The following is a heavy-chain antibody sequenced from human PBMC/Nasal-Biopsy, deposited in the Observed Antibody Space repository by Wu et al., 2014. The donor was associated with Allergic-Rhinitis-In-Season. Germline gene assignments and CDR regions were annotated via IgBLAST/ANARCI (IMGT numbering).Heavy chain of an antibody. CDR2: IYYSGST. J-gene: IGHJ3*02. CDR1: GGSISSYY. D-gene: IGHD6-25*01. CDR3: ARGDPIPASVWTFDI. Sequence: TLSLTCTVSGGSISSYYWSWIRQPPGKGLEWIGYIYYSGSTNYNPSLKSRVTISVDTSKNQFSLKLSSVTAADTAVYYCARGDPIPASVWTFDIWGQGTMVTVSS. V-gene: IGHV4-59*01.